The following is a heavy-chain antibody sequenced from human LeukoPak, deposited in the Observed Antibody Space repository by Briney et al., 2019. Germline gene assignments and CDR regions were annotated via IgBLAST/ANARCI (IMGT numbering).Heavy chain of an antibody. V-gene: IGHV3-48*03. CDR2: ISSSGGAI. J-gene: IGHJ4*02. CDR3: ARGWGYYDY. Sequence: SGGSLRLSCRGSGFTFGDYAMNWVRQAPGKGLEWLSYISSSGGAIYYADSVKGRFTISRDNAKNSLYLQMNSLRAEDTAVYYCARGWGYYDYWGQGALVTVSS. D-gene: IGHD3-22*01. CDR1: GFTFGDYA.